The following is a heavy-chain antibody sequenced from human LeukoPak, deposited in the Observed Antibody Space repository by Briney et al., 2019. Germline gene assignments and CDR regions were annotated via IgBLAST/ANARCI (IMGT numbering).Heavy chain of an antibody. CDR1: RFTFSSYD. Sequence: PGGSLRLSCAASRFTFSSYDMNWVRQAPGKGLEWVSYISSSGSNIYYADSVEGRSTISRDNAKNSLYLQMDSLRAEDTAVYYCARDGGYYSGIDYWGQRTLVTDSS. D-gene: IGHD3-22*01. V-gene: IGHV3-48*03. CDR3: ARDGGYYSGIDY. J-gene: IGHJ4*02. CDR2: ISSSGSNI.